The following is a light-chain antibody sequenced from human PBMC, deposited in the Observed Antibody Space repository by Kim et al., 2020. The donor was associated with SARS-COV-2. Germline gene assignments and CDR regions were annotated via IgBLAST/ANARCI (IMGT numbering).Light chain of an antibody. CDR2: KAS. J-gene: IGKJ1*01. V-gene: IGKV1-5*03. CDR1: QSVSSW. Sequence: DIQMTQSPSTLSTSVGDRVTITCRASQSVSSWLAWYQQKPGKAPNLLFYKASILESGVPSRFSGSGSETEFTLTITSLQPDDFATYYCQHYNSYPWTFGQGTKVDIK. CDR3: QHYNSYPWT.